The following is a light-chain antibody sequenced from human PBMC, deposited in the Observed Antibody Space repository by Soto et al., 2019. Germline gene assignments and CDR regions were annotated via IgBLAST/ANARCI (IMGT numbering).Light chain of an antibody. CDR1: SSDVGRYNF. Sequence: QSVLTQPASVSGSPGQSITISCTGTSSDVGRYNFVSWYQQHPDKAPKLMIYEVSNRPSGISYRFSGSKSGNTASLTIFGLQAEDEADYYCQSYDSSLSAWVFGGGTKVTVL. V-gene: IGLV2-14*01. CDR3: QSYDSSLSAWV. CDR2: EVS. J-gene: IGLJ3*02.